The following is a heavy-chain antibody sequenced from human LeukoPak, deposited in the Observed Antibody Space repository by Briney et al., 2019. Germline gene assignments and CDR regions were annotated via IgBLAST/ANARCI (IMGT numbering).Heavy chain of an antibody. Sequence: PSETLSLTCAVYGGSFSGYYWSWVRQPPGKGLEWIGEINHSGSTNYNPSLKSRVTISVDTSKNQFSLKLSSVTAVDTAVYYCARGEELRYFDWLPLAYWGQGTLVTVSS. CDR2: INHSGST. CDR3: ARGEELRYFDWLPLAY. CDR1: GGSFSGYY. J-gene: IGHJ4*02. D-gene: IGHD3-9*01. V-gene: IGHV4-34*01.